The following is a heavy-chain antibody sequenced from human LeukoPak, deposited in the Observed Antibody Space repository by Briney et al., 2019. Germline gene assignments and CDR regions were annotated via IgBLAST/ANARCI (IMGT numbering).Heavy chain of an antibody. D-gene: IGHD3-22*01. Sequence: GGSLRLSCAASGFTFSSYAMHWVRQAPGKGLEWVAAISYDGSNKYYADSVKGRFTISRDNSKNTLYLQMNSLRAEDTAVYYCARDASGGGYYDSSGYSDYWGQGTLVTVSS. V-gene: IGHV3-30-3*01. CDR2: ISYDGSNK. CDR1: GFTFSSYA. CDR3: ARDASGGGYYDSSGYSDY. J-gene: IGHJ4*02.